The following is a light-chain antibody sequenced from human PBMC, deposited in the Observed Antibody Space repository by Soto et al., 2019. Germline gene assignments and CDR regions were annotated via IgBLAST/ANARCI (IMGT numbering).Light chain of an antibody. V-gene: IGKV1-9*01. CDR3: QQTRSYASS. J-gene: IGKJ4*01. CDR2: GAS. CDR1: QGITSY. Sequence: IQLIQNPSSLSSSVISIDTITVRAIQGITSYLAWYQQKPGKAPNLLIYGASTLQSGVPSRFSVSDSGTDFTLTLNTLQAGGFATYICQQTRSYASSFGGRTKVDI.